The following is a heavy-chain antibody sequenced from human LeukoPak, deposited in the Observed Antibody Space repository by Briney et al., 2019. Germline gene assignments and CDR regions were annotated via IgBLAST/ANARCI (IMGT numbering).Heavy chain of an antibody. CDR3: ARAQVELGSYYFDY. CDR2: ISGSGGST. Sequence: PGGSLRLSCAASGFTFSSYAMSWVRQAPGKGLEWVSAISGSGGSTYYADSVKGRFTISRDNSKNTLYLQMNSLRAEDTAVYYCARAQVELGSYYFDYWGQGTLVTVSS. CDR1: GFTFSSYA. V-gene: IGHV3-23*01. J-gene: IGHJ4*02. D-gene: IGHD1-26*01.